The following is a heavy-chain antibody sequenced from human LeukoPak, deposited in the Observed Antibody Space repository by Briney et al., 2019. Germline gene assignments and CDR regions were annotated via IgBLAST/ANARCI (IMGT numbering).Heavy chain of an antibody. CDR2: IKYDGSVK. Sequence: PGGSLRLSCIASGLNFRTSWMSWVRQSPGKGLEFLANIKYDGSVKNYAGSVKVRFTISRDNPKNSLYLQMDSLRAEDTAVYYCARDPDSSSFDYWGQGALVTVSS. J-gene: IGHJ4*02. V-gene: IGHV3-7*01. CDR1: GLNFRTSW. CDR3: ARDPDSSSFDY. D-gene: IGHD6-13*01.